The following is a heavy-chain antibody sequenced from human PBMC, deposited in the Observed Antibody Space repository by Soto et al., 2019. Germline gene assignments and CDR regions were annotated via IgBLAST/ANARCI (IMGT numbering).Heavy chain of an antibody. D-gene: IGHD2-2*01. CDR1: GFTFDDYA. J-gene: IGHJ3*02. Sequence: EVQLVESGGGLVQPGRSLRLSCAASGFTFDDYAMHWVRQAPGKGLEWVSGISWNSGSIGYADSVKGRFTISRDNAKNSLYLQMNSLRAEDTALYYCAKVYCSRTSCQQPGAHDAFDIWVQGTMVTVSS. CDR3: AKVYCSRTSCQQPGAHDAFDI. V-gene: IGHV3-9*01. CDR2: ISWNSGSI.